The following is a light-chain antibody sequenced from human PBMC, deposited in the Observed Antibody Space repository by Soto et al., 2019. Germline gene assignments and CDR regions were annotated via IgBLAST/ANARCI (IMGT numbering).Light chain of an antibody. J-gene: IGKJ4*01. CDR2: GAS. CDR1: QTVSSK. CDR3: QQYNDWPPQLT. Sequence: EIVMTHSPATLSVSVGERATLSCRARQTVSSKLAWYQKKPGQVPRLLIYGASTRATGIPARFSGSGSGTEFTLTISSLQSEDFAVYYCQQYNDWPPQLTFGGGTKVEIK. V-gene: IGKV3-15*01.